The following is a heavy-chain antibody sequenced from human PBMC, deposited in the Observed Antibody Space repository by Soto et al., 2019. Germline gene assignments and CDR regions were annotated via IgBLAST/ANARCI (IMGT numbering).Heavy chain of an antibody. CDR2: IYTSGST. CDR3: ARDIRGYSYGDYYYYGMDV. D-gene: IGHD5-18*01. J-gene: IGHJ6*02. CDR1: CVSISSYY. Sequence: SETLSLTCPVSCVSISSYYWSWIRQPAGKGLEWIGRIYTSGSTNYNPSLKSRVTMSVDTSKNQFSLKLSSVTAADTAVYYCARDIRGYSYGDYYYYGMDVWGQGTTVTVS. V-gene: IGHV4-4*07.